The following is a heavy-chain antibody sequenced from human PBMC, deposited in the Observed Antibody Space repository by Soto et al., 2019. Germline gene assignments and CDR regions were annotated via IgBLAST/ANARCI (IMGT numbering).Heavy chain of an antibody. Sequence: SETLSLTCAVSGGSISSGGYSWSWIRQPPGKGLEWIGYIYHSGSTYYNPSLKSRVTISVDRSKNQFSLKLSSVTAADTAVYYCARDRGYSNYQTGYFDYWGQGTLVTVSS. CDR2: IYHSGST. CDR1: GGSISSGGYS. D-gene: IGHD4-4*01. J-gene: IGHJ4*02. V-gene: IGHV4-30-2*01. CDR3: ARDRGYSNYQTGYFDY.